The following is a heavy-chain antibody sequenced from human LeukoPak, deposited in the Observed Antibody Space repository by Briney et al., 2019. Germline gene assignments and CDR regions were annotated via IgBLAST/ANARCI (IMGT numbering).Heavy chain of an antibody. CDR1: GGTFSSYA. CDR3: ARGDTAKDYYYYYMDV. CDR2: IIPIFGTA. V-gene: IGHV1-69*13. J-gene: IGHJ6*03. Sequence: SVKVSCKASGGTFSSYAISWVRQAPGQGLEWMGGIIPIFGTANYAQKFQGRVTITADESTSTAYMELSSLRSEDTAVYYCARGDTAKDYYYYYMDVWGKGTTVTISS. D-gene: IGHD5-18*01.